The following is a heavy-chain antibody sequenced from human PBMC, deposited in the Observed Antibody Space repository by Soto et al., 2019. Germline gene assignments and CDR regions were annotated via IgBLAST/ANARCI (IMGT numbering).Heavy chain of an antibody. V-gene: IGHV3-15*07. J-gene: IGHJ4*01. CDR1: GFTFSNAW. D-gene: IGHD3-22*01. Sequence: PGGSLGLSCAASGFTFSNAWINWFRQAPGKGLEWVGRVKSKNDGGTTDFAAPVKGRFAISRDDSKNMVYLEMNSLQTEDTAIYYCTTDSYITSIIVRFDYWGHGTLVTVSS. CDR2: VKSKNDGGTT. CDR3: TTDSYITSIIVRFDY.